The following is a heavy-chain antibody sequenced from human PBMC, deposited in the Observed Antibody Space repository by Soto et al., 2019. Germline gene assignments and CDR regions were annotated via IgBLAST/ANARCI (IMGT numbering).Heavy chain of an antibody. CDR2: IHYSGST. J-gene: IGHJ6*04. Sequence: TSETLSLTCAVYGGSINSYYWHWIRQTPGKGLEWTGCIHYSGSTNYNPSLKSRVTISVDTSKNQFSLKLSSVTAADTAVYYCARASFRGVVDVWGKGTTVTVSS. CDR3: ARASFRGVVDV. CDR1: GGSINSYY. D-gene: IGHD6-25*01. V-gene: IGHV4-59*01.